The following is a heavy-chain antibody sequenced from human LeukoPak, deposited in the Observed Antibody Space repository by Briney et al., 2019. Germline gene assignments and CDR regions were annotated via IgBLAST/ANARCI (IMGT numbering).Heavy chain of an antibody. Sequence: GGSLRLSCAASGFTFSSYSMNWVRQAPGKGLEWVSYIRSSSNIIYYADSVKGRFTISRDNTKYSLYLQMNSLRAEDTAVYYCAKDESRDGMDVWGQGTTVTVSS. CDR1: GFTFSSYS. CDR3: AKDESRDGMDV. CDR2: IRSSSNII. J-gene: IGHJ6*02. V-gene: IGHV3-48*04.